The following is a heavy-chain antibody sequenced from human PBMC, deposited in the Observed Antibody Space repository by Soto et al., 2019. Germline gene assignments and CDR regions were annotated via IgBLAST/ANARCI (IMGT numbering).Heavy chain of an antibody. CDR1: GGSFIGYY. J-gene: IGHJ6*03. Sequence: PSETLSLTCAVYGGSFIGYYWSWIRQPPGKGLEWIGEINHSGSTNYNPSLKSRVTISIDTSKNQFSLKLSSVTAADTALYYCASVTTRPPYKYYYMDVWGKGTTVTVSS. V-gene: IGHV4-34*01. D-gene: IGHD1-1*01. CDR3: ASVTTRPPYKYYYMDV. CDR2: INHSGST.